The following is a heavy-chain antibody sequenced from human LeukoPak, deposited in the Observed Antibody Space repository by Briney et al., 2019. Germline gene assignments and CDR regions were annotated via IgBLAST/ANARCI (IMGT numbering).Heavy chain of an antibody. J-gene: IGHJ5*02. CDR2: IYYSGST. Sequence: SETLSLTCTVSGGSISSYYWSWIRQPPGKGLEWIGYIYYSGSTNYNPSLKSRVTISVDTSKNQFSLKLSSVTAADTAVYYCARSRLGIAARRWFDPWGQGTLVTVSS. CDR1: GGSISSYY. V-gene: IGHV4-59*01. D-gene: IGHD6-6*01. CDR3: ARSRLGIAARRWFDP.